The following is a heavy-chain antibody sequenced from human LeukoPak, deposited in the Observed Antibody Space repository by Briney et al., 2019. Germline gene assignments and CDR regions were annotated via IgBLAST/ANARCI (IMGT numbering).Heavy chain of an antibody. CDR2: IYTSGST. D-gene: IGHD6-6*01. CDR3: ARQGGSSSPYYYYYMDV. J-gene: IGHJ6*03. V-gene: IGHV4-61*09. CDR1: GGSISGGNYY. Sequence: SETLSLTCTVSGGSISGGNYYWSWIRQPAGKGLEWIGHIYTSGSTNYNPSLKSRVTISVDTSKNQFSLRLTSVTAADTAVYYCARQGGSSSPYYYYYMDVWGKGTTVTVSS.